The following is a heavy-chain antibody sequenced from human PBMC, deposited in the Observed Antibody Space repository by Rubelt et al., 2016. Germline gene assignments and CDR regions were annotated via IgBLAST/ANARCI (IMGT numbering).Heavy chain of an antibody. CDR1: GGSFRGYS. J-gene: IGHJ5*02. D-gene: IGHD6-13*01. V-gene: IGHV4-34*01. Sequence: QVQLQQWGAGLLKPSETLSLTCAAYGGSFRGYSWSWIRQPPGKGLEWIGDINHSGSTNYNPSLKSRVPIAVDPSKNQFSLKLSSVTAADTAVYYCARGLARAAAAPRRLWFDPWGQGTLVTVSS. CDR3: ARGLARAAAAPRRLWFDP. CDR2: INHSGST.